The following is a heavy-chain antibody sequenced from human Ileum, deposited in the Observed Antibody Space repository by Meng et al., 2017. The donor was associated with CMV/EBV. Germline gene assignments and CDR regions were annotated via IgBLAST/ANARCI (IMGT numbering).Heavy chain of an antibody. CDR2: IYHSGST. D-gene: IGHD2-2*01. V-gene: IGHV4-38-2*01. Sequence: SETLSLTCAVSGYSISSGYYWGWIRQPPGRGLEWIGNIYHSGSTFYNPSLKSRVTISVDTSKNQFSLKLSSVTAADTAVYYCARIGYCASASCYGNWFDPWGQGTLVTVSS. J-gene: IGHJ5*02. CDR3: ARIGYCASASCYGNWFDP. CDR1: GYSISSGYY.